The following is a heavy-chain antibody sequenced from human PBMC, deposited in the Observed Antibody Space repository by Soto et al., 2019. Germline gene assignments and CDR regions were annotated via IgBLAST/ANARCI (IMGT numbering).Heavy chain of an antibody. Sequence: SETLSLTCTVSGGSISSTNYYWGWIRQPPGKGLEWIANIYYNGTTNYNPSLKSRVTMSVGTSKNQFSLKLSSVTAADTAVYYCARYYYDTSGYYYDYWGQGSLVTVSS. CDR2: IYYNGTT. D-gene: IGHD3-22*01. CDR3: ARYYYDTSGYYYDY. CDR1: GGSISSTNYY. V-gene: IGHV4-39*07. J-gene: IGHJ4*02.